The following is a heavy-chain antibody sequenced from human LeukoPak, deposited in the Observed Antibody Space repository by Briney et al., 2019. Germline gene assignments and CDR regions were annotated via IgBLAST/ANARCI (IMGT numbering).Heavy chain of an antibody. J-gene: IGHJ4*02. CDR1: GGTFSSYA. D-gene: IGHD6-13*01. CDR3: AKELAAGVSPSFDY. V-gene: IGHV1-69*05. Sequence: ASVKVSCKASGGTFSSYAISWVRQAPGQGLEWMGGIIPIFGTANYAQKFQGRVTMTRDTSISTAYTELSSLRSEDTATYYCAKELAAGVSPSFDYWGQGTLVTVSS. CDR2: IIPIFGTA.